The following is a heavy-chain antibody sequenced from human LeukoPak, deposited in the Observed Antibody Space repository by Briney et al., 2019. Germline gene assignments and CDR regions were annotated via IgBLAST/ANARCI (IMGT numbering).Heavy chain of an antibody. J-gene: IGHJ4*02. CDR1: GFNFSSYG. Sequence: QPGGSLRLSCEASGFNFSSYGMSWVRQASGKGLEWVSGISVSGGNTFYADSVKGRFTISRDNSKNTLYLQMNSLRAEDTAVYYCAKRRTNYDILTGDFDYWGQGTLVTVSS. CDR2: ISVSGGNT. D-gene: IGHD3-9*01. V-gene: IGHV3-23*01. CDR3: AKRRTNYDILTGDFDY.